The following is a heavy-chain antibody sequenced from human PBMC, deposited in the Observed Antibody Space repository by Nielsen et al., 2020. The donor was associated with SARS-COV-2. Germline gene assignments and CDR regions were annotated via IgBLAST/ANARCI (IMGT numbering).Heavy chain of an antibody. CDR1: GFSLDTWGVG. Sequence: SGPTLVKPAQTLTLTCTFSGFSLDTWGVGVGWIRQTPEEALEWLALIYWDDDKRYRPSLKSRLTISKDTSNNQVVLIMTNMDPVDTATYYCARSYLSHVVLTGTHFFDYWGQGTLVTVSS. CDR3: ARSYLSHVVLTGTHFFDY. CDR2: IYWDDDK. D-gene: IGHD3-9*01. V-gene: IGHV2-5*02. J-gene: IGHJ4*02.